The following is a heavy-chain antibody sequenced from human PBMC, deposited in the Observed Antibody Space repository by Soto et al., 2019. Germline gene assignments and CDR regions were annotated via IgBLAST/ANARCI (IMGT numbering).Heavy chain of an antibody. Sequence: EVQLVESGGGLVQPGGSLRLSCAASGFTFSSYAMHWVRQAPGKGLEYVSAISSNGGSTYYANSVKGRFTIYRDNSKNTLYLQMGSLRAEDMAVYYCARRTPGWYFDLWGRGTLVTVSS. J-gene: IGHJ2*01. CDR3: ARRTPGWYFDL. CDR2: ISSNGGST. V-gene: IGHV3-64*01. CDR1: GFTFSSYA.